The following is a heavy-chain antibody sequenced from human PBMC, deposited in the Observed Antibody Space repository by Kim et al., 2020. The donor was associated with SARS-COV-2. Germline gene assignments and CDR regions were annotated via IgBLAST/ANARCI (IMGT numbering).Heavy chain of an antibody. CDR3: ARSEHFWSGHYLDY. J-gene: IGHJ4*02. CDR1: GYTFTDYY. D-gene: IGHD3-3*01. V-gene: IGHV1-2*02. CDR2: INPYSGDT. Sequence: ASVKVSCKASGYTFTDYYIHWVRQAPGQGLEWMGWINPYSGDTNYAQKFRGRVTMTRDTSISTPYVELSSLRSDDTAVYYCARSEHFWSGHYLDYWGQGTLITVSS.